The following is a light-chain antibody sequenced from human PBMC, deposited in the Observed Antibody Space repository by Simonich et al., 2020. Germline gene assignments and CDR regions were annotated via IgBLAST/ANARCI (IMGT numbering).Light chain of an antibody. CDR2: WAS. CDR1: QSVLYSSNNKNY. J-gene: IGKJ1*01. CDR3: QQYYSTPWT. Sequence: DIVMTQSPDSLAVSLGESATINCKSSQSVLYSSNNKNYLAWYQQKPGQPPKLLIYWASTRESGVPDRFSGSGSGTDFTLTISSLQAEDVAVYYCQQYYSTPWTFCQGTKVEIK. V-gene: IGKV4-1*01.